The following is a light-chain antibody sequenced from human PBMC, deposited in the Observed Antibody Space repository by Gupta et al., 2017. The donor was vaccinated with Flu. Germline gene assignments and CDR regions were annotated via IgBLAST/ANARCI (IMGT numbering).Light chain of an antibody. Sequence: PGQTARITCSGESLSKQYAYWYQQKPGQAPVMVMYKDTERPSGIPERFSGSSSGTTVTLTVSGVRAEDEADYYCQSADTSGTYVFGTGTKVTVL. V-gene: IGLV3-25*03. J-gene: IGLJ1*01. CDR2: KDT. CDR1: SLSKQY. CDR3: QSADTSGTYV.